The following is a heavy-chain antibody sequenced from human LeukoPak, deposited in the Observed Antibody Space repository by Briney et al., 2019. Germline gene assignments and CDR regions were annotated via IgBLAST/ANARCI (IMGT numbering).Heavy chain of an antibody. Sequence: SGGSLRLSCAASGFTFSSYGMHWVRQAPGKGLEWVSSISSSSSYIYYADSVKGRFTISRDNAKNSLYLQMNSLRAEDTAVYYCAREVEMAHVDYWGQGTLVTVSS. CDR3: AREVEMAHVDY. CDR1: GFTFSSYG. J-gene: IGHJ4*02. V-gene: IGHV3-21*01. CDR2: ISSSSSYI. D-gene: IGHD5-24*01.